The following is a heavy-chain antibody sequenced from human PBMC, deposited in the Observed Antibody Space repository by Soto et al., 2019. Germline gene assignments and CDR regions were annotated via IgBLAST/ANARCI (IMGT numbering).Heavy chain of an antibody. J-gene: IGHJ6*02. D-gene: IGHD2-2*01. Sequence: QVQLVESGGGLVKPGGSLRLSCAASGFTFSDYYMSWIRQAPGKGLEWVSYISSSGSTIYYADSVKGRFTISRDNAKNSLYLQMNSLRAEDTAVYYCAREQYCSSTSCLYYYGMDVWGQGTTFTVSS. CDR3: AREQYCSSTSCLYYYGMDV. CDR2: ISSSGSTI. CDR1: GFTFSDYY. V-gene: IGHV3-11*01.